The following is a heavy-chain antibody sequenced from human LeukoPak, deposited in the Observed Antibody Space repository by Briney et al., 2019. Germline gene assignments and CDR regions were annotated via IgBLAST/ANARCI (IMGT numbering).Heavy chain of an antibody. J-gene: IGHJ5*02. V-gene: IGHV4-34*01. Sequence: SETLSLTCAVYGGSFSGYYWSWIRQPPGKGLEWIGEINHSGSTNYYPSLKSRVTISVDTSKNQFSLKLSSVTAADTAVYYCARQYYDILTGYLGSYNWFDPWGQGTLVTVSS. CDR1: GGSFSGYY. D-gene: IGHD3-9*01. CDR3: ARQYYDILTGYLGSYNWFDP. CDR2: INHSGST.